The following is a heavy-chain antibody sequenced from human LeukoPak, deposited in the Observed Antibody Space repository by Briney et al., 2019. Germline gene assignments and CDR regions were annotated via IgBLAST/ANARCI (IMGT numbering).Heavy chain of an antibody. V-gene: IGHV1-18*01. J-gene: IGHJ4*02. Sequence: ASVNVSCKASGYTFTSYGISWVRQAPGQGLEWMGWINAYNGKTNYAQKLHGRVTMTTDTSTSTAYMELRSLRSDGTAVYYCARDLYNYYDSRCPGYWGQGTLVTVSS. CDR2: INAYNGKT. CDR3: ARDLYNYYDSRCPGY. CDR1: GYTFTSYG. D-gene: IGHD3-22*01.